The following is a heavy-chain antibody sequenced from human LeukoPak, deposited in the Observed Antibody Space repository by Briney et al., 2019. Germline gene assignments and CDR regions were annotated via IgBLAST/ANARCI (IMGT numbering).Heavy chain of an antibody. CDR2: INHSGGT. Sequence: PSETLSLTCAVYGGSFSGYYWSWIRQPPGKGLEWIGEINHSGGTNYNPSLKSRVTISVDTSKNQFSLKLSSVTAADTAVYYCARARGMVRNFDYWGQGTLVTVSS. CDR1: GGSFSGYY. J-gene: IGHJ4*02. D-gene: IGHD5-18*01. V-gene: IGHV4-34*01. CDR3: ARARGMVRNFDY.